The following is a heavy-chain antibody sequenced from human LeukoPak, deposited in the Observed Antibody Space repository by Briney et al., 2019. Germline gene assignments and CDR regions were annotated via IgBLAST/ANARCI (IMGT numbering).Heavy chain of an antibody. CDR2: IYPGDSDT. CDR3: ARRGLRYFDCLPECGAFDI. D-gene: IGHD3-9*01. J-gene: IGHJ3*02. V-gene: IGHV5-51*01. Sequence: GASPQISCKGSGCNFTSYWNGGVRRLPGKGLEWMGIIYPGDSDTRYSPSFQGQVTISADKSISTAYLQWSSLKAADTAMYYCARRGLRYFDCLPECGAFDIWGQGTMVTVSS. CDR1: GCNFTSYW.